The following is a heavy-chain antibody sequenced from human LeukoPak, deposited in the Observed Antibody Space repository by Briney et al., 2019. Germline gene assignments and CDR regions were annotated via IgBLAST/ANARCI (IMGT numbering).Heavy chain of an antibody. CDR2: IYYSGST. CDR3: ATNPPVTMVRGVIWYYMDV. D-gene: IGHD3-10*01. V-gene: IGHV4-31*03. J-gene: IGHJ6*03. Sequence: SETLSLTCTVSGGSISSGGYYWSWIRQHPGKGLEWIGYIYYSGSTYYNPSLKSRVTISVDTSKNQLSLKLSSVTAADTAVYYCATNPPVTMVRGVIWYYMDVWGKGTTVTVSS. CDR1: GGSISSGGYY.